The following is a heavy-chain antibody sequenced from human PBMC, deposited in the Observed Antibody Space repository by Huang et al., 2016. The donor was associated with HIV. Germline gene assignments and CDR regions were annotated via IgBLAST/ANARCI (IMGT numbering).Heavy chain of an antibody. CDR2: IREERGQK. CDR3: ACDPFIKAFDL. V-gene: IGHV3-7*01. J-gene: IGHJ3*01. Sequence: EVQLVESGGGLVQPGGSLRRSCVASEFSFRTYWMMWLRQVPGKGVEWVASIREERGQKDYLDAVQVRFIISRDNPKNSLYLQMNNVRAEDAGVYYCACDPFIKAFDLWGQGTLVTVSS. CDR1: EFSFRTYW.